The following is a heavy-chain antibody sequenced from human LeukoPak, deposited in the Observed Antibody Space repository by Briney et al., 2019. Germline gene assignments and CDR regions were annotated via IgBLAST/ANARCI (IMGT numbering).Heavy chain of an antibody. Sequence: PGGSLRLSCAASGFTFSTYTMNWIRQAPGKGLEWVSSISSSSSYLYYSDSVKGRFTISRDNARNSLYLQMNSLRVDDTAVYYCARGMELFDYWGRGTLVTVSS. CDR3: ARGMELFDY. J-gene: IGHJ4*02. D-gene: IGHD1-26*01. CDR2: ISSSSSYL. CDR1: GFTFSTYT. V-gene: IGHV3-21*01.